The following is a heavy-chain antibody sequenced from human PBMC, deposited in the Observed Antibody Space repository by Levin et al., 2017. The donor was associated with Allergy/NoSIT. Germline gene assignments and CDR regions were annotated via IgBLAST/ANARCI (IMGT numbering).Heavy chain of an antibody. CDR1: GFTFNSYD. Sequence: GGSLRLSCAASGFTFNSYDMHWVRQATGKGLEWVSAIGTAGDTYYAASVKGRFTISRENAKNSLYLQMSSLRAGDTAVYYCARANYYEISAYSRGGYYGMDVWGQGTTVTVSS. V-gene: IGHV3-13*01. J-gene: IGHJ6*02. D-gene: IGHD3-22*01. CDR2: IGTAGDT. CDR3: ARANYYEISAYSRGGYYGMDV.